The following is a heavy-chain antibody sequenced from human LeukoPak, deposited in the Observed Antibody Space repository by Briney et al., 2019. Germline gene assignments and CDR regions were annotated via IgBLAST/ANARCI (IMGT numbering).Heavy chain of an antibody. V-gene: IGHV3-64D*09. Sequence: PGGSLRLSCSASGFTFSSYAMQWVRQAPGKGLEYVSAISHNGVTTYYADSVKGRFTISRDNSKNTLYLQMSSLRAEGTAVYYCVTLAVAGYWGQGTVVTVSS. D-gene: IGHD6-19*01. CDR1: GFTFSSYA. CDR2: ISHNGVTT. CDR3: VTLAVAGY. J-gene: IGHJ4*02.